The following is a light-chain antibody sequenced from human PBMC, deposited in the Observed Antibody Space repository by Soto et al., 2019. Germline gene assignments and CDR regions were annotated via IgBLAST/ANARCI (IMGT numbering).Light chain of an antibody. CDR1: SSNIGAGYD. V-gene: IGLV1-40*01. Sequence: QPVLTQPPSVSGAPGQRVTISCTGSSSNIGAGYDVHWYQQLPGTAPKLLIYGNSNRPSGVPDRFSGSKSGTSASLAITGLQAEDEADYSCQSYDTSLSVVVFGGGTKVTVL. CDR2: GNS. J-gene: IGLJ2*01. CDR3: QSYDTSLSVVV.